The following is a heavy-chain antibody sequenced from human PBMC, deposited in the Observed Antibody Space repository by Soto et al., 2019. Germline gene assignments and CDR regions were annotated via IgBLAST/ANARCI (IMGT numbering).Heavy chain of an antibody. CDR2: ISSSGSTI. V-gene: IGHV3-48*03. CDR3: AKEEGSTYYPTDH. J-gene: IGHJ4*02. Sequence: EVQLVESGGGLVQPGGSLRLSCAASGFTFSSYEMNWVRQAPGKGLEWVSYISSSGSTIYYADSVKGRFTISRDNAKNSLYLQMNSLRTEDTAVYFCAKEEGSTYYPTDHWGQGTLVTVSS. D-gene: IGHD1-26*01. CDR1: GFTFSSYE.